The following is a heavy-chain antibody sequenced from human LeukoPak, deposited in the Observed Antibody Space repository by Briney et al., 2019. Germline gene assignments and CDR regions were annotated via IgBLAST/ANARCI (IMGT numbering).Heavy chain of an antibody. J-gene: IGHJ3*02. D-gene: IGHD3-9*01. CDR3: AREAELRYFDWLPGDAFDI. Sequence: GASVNVSCTASGYTFNGYYMHWVRQAPGQGLEWMGWINPNSGGTNYAQKFQGWVTMTRDTSISTAYMELSRLRSDDTAVYYCAREAELRYFDWLPGDAFDIWGQGTMVTVSS. CDR2: INPNSGGT. CDR1: GYTFNGYY. V-gene: IGHV1-2*04.